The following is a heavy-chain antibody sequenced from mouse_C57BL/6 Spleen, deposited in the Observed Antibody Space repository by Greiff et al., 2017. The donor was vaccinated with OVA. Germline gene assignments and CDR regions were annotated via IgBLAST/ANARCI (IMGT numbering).Heavy chain of an antibody. CDR1: GYAFSSSW. V-gene: IGHV1-82*01. CDR2: IYPGDGDT. D-gene: IGHD1-1*01. J-gene: IGHJ2*01. Sequence: VQLQQSGPELVKPGASVKISCKASGYAFSSSWMNWVKQRPGKGLEWIGRIYPGDGDTNYNGKFKGKATLTADKSSSTAYMQLSSLTSEDSAVYFCARGDYYGSDYVDYWGQGTTLTVSS. CDR3: ARGDYYGSDYVDY.